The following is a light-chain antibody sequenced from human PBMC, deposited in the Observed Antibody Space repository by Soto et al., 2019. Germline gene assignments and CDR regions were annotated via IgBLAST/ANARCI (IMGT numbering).Light chain of an antibody. CDR1: SSDVGGYNY. V-gene: IGLV2-11*01. CDR3: CSYAGSYNVV. J-gene: IGLJ2*01. Sequence: QSALTQPRSVSGYPGQAVTISCTGTSSDVGGYNYVSWYQQHPGKAPKLMIYDVSKRPSGVPDRCSGSKSGNTASLTISGLQAEDEADYYCCSYAGSYNVVFGGGTQLTVL. CDR2: DVS.